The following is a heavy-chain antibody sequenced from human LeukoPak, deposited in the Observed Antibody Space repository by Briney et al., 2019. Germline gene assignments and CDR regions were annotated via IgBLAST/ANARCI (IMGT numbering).Heavy chain of an antibody. CDR2: INSDGTTK. Sequence: GGSLRLSCAASGFIFSSYWMHWVRQAPGKGLVWVSRINSDGTTKSYADSVKGRFTISRDNAKNTLYLQVNSLRAEDTAVYYCATGYCSSASCYRAFEYWGQGTLVTVSS. CDR1: GFIFSSYW. V-gene: IGHV3-74*01. D-gene: IGHD2-2*01. CDR3: ATGYCSSASCYRAFEY. J-gene: IGHJ4*02.